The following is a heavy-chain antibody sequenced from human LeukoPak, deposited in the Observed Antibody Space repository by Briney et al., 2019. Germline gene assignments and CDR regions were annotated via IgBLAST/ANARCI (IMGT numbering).Heavy chain of an antibody. CDR2: ISSSSSYI. Sequence: GGSLRLSCAASGFTFSSYSMNWVRQAPGKGLEWVSSISSSSSYIYYADSVKGRFTISGDNAKDSLYLQMNSLRAEDTAVYYCARGHCSSTSCYPFYLDYWGQGTLVTVSS. CDR3: ARGHCSSTSCYPFYLDY. V-gene: IGHV3-21*01. D-gene: IGHD2-2*01. J-gene: IGHJ4*02. CDR1: GFTFSSYS.